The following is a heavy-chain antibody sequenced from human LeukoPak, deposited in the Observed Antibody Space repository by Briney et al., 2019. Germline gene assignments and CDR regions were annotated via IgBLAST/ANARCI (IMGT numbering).Heavy chain of an antibody. Sequence: GRSLRLSCAASGVSFEDYAMHWVRQAPGKGLEWVSGISWNSGNIGYADSVKGRFTISRDNAKNSLYLQMNSLRAEDTALYYCTKDKGGHGSGSYIWAGMDVWGQGTTVTVSS. CDR1: GVSFEDYA. CDR2: ISWNSGNI. J-gene: IGHJ6*02. CDR3: TKDKGGHGSGSYIWAGMDV. D-gene: IGHD3-10*01. V-gene: IGHV3-9*01.